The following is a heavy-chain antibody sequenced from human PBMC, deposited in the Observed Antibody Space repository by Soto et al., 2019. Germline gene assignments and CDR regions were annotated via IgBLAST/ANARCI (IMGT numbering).Heavy chain of an antibody. D-gene: IGHD5-12*01. CDR1: GLVFTNAQ. CDR3: TSIVATRIRAFDI. Sequence: PGGSLRLSCAASGLVFTNAQMHWVRQAPGEGLEWLARIESKTNGGTTKYAAPVKGRFTISRDDSKNTPYLEMNSLKTEDTAVYYCTSIVATRIRAFDIWGQGTMVTVSS. J-gene: IGHJ3*02. V-gene: IGHV3-15*07. CDR2: IESKTNGGTT.